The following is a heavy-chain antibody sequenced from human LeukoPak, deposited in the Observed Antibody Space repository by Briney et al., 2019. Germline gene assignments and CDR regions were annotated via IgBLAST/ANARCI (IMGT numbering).Heavy chain of an antibody. J-gene: IGHJ4*02. CDR1: GFTFSSYA. Sequence: GRSLRLSCAASGFTFSSYAMHWVRQAPGKGLEWVAVISYDGSNKYYADSVKGRFTISRGNSKNTLYLQMNSLRAEDTAVYYCARERIMRLRLGELSRLFDYWGQGTLVTVSS. D-gene: IGHD3-16*02. V-gene: IGHV3-30*04. CDR3: ARERIMRLRLGELSRLFDY. CDR2: ISYDGSNK.